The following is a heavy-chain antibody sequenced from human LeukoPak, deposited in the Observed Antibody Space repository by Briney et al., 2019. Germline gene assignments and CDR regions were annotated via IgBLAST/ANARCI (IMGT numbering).Heavy chain of an antibody. J-gene: IGHJ4*02. D-gene: IGHD3-22*01. Sequence: SETLSLTCAVYGGSFSGYYWSWIRQPPGKGLEWIGEINHSGSTNYNPSLKSRVTISVDTSKNQFSLKLSSVTAADTAVYYCARSTGYYDIDYWGQGTLVTVSS. V-gene: IGHV4-34*01. CDR3: ARSTGYYDIDY. CDR1: GGSFSGYY. CDR2: INHSGST.